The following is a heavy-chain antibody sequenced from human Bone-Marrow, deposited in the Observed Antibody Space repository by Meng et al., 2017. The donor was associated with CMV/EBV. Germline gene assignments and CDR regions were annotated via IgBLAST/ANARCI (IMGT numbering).Heavy chain of an antibody. Sequence: SETLSLTCTVSGGSISRGDYYWSWIRQSPGKGLEWIGYIYYKRGTFYNPSLKSRLSISMDTSKNQFSLKVRSVTAADTAVYFCARDGTNYFYYGMDVWGQGTTVTVSS. J-gene: IGHJ6*02. D-gene: IGHD5-24*01. CDR3: ARDGTNYFYYGMDV. CDR2: IYYKRGT. V-gene: IGHV4-30-4*08. CDR1: GGSISRGDYY.